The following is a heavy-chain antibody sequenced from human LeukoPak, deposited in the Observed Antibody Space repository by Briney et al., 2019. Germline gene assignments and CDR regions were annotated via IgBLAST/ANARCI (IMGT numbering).Heavy chain of an antibody. CDR1: GGSFSGYY. CDR2: INHSGSS. CDR3: ARRVRFGDGWVFDY. D-gene: IGHD5-24*01. Sequence: SETLSLTCAVYGGSFSGYYWSWIRQSPGKGLEWIGEINHSGSSNYNPSLKSRVTISVDTSKNQFSLKLSSVTAADTAVYYCARRVRFGDGWVFDYWGQGTMVTVSS. V-gene: IGHV4-34*01. J-gene: IGHJ4*02.